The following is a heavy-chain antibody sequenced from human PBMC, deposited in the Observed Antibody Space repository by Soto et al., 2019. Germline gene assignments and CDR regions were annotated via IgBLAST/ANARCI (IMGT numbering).Heavy chain of an antibody. CDR1: GGSISSYY. V-gene: IGHV4-59*01. CDR3: ARAGAVVVAATPRVHGMDV. Sequence: PLETLSLTCTVSGGSISSYYWSWIRQPPGKGLEWIGYIYYSGSTNYNPSLKSRVTISVDTSKNQFSLKLSSVTAADTAVYYCARAGAVVVAATPRVHGMDVWGQGTTVTVSS. CDR2: IYYSGST. D-gene: IGHD2-15*01. J-gene: IGHJ6*02.